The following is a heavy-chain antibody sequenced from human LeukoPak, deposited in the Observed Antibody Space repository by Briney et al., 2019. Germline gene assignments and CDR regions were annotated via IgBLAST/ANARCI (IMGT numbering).Heavy chain of an antibody. CDR2: INAGNGNT. D-gene: IGHD5-24*01. CDR1: GYTFTSYA. CDR3: ARDQEWLQFDY. V-gene: IGHV1-3*01. J-gene: IGHJ4*02. Sequence: ASVKVSCKASGYTFTSYAMHWVRQAPGQRLEWMGWINAGNGNTKYSQKFQGRVAITRDTSASTAYMELSSLRSEDTAVYYCARDQEWLQFDYWGQGTLVTVSS.